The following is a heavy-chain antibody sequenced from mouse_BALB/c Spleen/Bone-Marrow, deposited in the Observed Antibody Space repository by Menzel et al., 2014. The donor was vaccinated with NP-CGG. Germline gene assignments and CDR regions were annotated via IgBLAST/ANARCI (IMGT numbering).Heavy chain of an antibody. J-gene: IGHJ2*01. CDR2: IFPGIGTT. CDR3: ARGGNYGY. Sequence: VMLVESGAELVKPGASVKLSCKSSGYTFTNYWIQWVKQRPGRGLGWIGKIFPGIGTTYYNEKFKGKATLTIDTSSSTAYMQLGSLTSEDSAVYFCARGGNYGYWGQGTTLTVSS. V-gene: IGHV1S132*01. D-gene: IGHD2-1*01. CDR1: GYTFTNYW.